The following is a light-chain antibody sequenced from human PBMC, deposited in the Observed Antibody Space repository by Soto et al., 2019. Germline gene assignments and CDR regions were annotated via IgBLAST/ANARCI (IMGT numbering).Light chain of an antibody. J-gene: IGKJ1*01. V-gene: IGKV1-5*01. CDR2: DAS. CDR3: QQYNSYWGT. Sequence: DIQMTQSPSTLSASVGDRVTITCRASQSISNWLAWYQQKQGKAPKLLIYDASSLESGVPSRFSGSGSGTEFTLTIRSLQPDDFAPYYCQQYNSYWGTFGPGTKVDIK. CDR1: QSISNW.